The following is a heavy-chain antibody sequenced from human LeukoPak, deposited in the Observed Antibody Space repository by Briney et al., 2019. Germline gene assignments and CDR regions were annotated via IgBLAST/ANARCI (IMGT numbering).Heavy chain of an antibody. CDR1: GGTFSSYA. Sequence: SVKVSCKASGGTFSSYAISWVRQAPGQGLEWMGGIIPIFGTANCAQKFQGRVTLTIDTSTSTAYMGLRSLRSDDTAVYYCARRVDGSGSYYNNDYYYYMDVWGKGTTVTVSS. D-gene: IGHD3-10*01. V-gene: IGHV1-69*05. J-gene: IGHJ6*03. CDR3: ARRVDGSGSYYNNDYYYYMDV. CDR2: IIPIFGTA.